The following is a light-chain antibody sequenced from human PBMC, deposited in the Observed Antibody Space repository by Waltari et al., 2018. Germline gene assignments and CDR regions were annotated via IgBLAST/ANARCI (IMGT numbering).Light chain of an antibody. V-gene: IGLV2-14*03. CDR3: SSYTTSSTVYV. CDR2: DVT. Sequence: QSALTQPASVSGSPGQSITISCTGTSRDVGTSDYVPWYQQHPGKAPKLMIYDVTKRPSGIANRFSGSKSGNTASLTISGLQAEDEADYYCSSYTTSSTVYVFGTGTKVTVL. J-gene: IGLJ1*01. CDR1: SRDVGTSDY.